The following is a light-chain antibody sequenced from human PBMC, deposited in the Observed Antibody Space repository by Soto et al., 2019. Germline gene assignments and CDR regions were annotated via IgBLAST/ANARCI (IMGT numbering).Light chain of an antibody. J-gene: IGLJ1*01. Sequence: QSALTQPASVSGSPGQSITISCTGSSSDVGSYNLVSWYQHHPGKAPKFVIYEDNKRPSGVSDRFSGSKSGNTASLTISGLQAEDEADYYCSLYTSSSTYVFGTGTKVTVL. CDR2: EDN. V-gene: IGLV2-14*02. CDR3: SLYTSSSTYV. CDR1: SSDVGSYNL.